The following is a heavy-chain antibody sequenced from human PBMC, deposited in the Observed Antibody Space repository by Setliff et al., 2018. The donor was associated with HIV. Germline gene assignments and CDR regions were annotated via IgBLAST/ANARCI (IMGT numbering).Heavy chain of an antibody. D-gene: IGHD2-15*01. V-gene: IGHV1-69*06. J-gene: IGHJ4*02. CDR1: GGTFSSYG. CDR3: AREHGEYCSGGTCYHHYDFDY. Sequence: SVKVSCKASGGTFSSYGISWVRQAPGQGLEWIGVIIPMFGTSDYAQKFQGRVTITADKPSNTVYMELTSLTSEDTAVYYCAREHGEYCSGGTCYHHYDFDYWGPGTLVTV. CDR2: IIPMFGTS.